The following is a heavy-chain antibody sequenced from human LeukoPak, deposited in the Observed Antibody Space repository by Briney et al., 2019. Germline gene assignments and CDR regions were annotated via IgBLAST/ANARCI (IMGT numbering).Heavy chain of an antibody. D-gene: IGHD1-1*01. CDR1: GYTFTTYG. V-gene: IGHV1-18*01. CDR3: ARDSDWNVDY. CDR2: ISPYNGAT. Sequence: ASVKVSYTASGYTFTTYGITWIRQAPGQGLEWLGWISPYNGATEYAQNLQDRVSMTTDTSTNTAYIEVRSLKSDDTAVYYCARDSDWNVDYWGQGTLVTVSS. J-gene: IGHJ4*02.